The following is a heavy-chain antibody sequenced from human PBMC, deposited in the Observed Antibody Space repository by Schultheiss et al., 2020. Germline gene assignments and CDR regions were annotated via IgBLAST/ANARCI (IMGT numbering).Heavy chain of an antibody. CDR2: IYTSGST. CDR3: AWGMDV. CDR1: GGSIISGSYY. J-gene: IGHJ6*02. Sequence: SETLSLTCTVSGGSIISGSYYWSWIRQPAGKGLEWIGRIYTSGSTNYNPSLKSRVTISVDTSKNQFSLKLSSVTAADTAVYYCAWGMDVWGQGTTVTVSS. V-gene: IGHV4-61*02.